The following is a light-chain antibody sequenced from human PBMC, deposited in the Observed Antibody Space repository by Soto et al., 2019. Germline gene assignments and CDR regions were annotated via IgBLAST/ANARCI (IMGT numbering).Light chain of an antibody. V-gene: IGLV1-40*01. J-gene: IGLJ1*01. CDR1: SSNIGAGYV. CDR3: QSYDSSLSGYV. Sequence: QSVLTQPPSVSGAPGQRVNISCTGSSSNIGAGYVVHWYQQLPGTAPKLLIYGNSNRPSGVPDRFSGSKSGTSASLAITGLQAEDEADYYCQSYDSSLSGYVFGTGTKVTVL. CDR2: GNS.